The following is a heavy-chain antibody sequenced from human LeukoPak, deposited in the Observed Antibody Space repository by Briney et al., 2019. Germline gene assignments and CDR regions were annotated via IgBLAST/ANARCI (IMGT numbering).Heavy chain of an antibody. J-gene: IGHJ5*01. CDR1: GYSFSNYW. V-gene: IGHV5-51*01. CDR2: IYPGDSDT. Sequence: GESLKISCKGSGYSFSNYWIAWVRQMPGKGLEWMGIIYPGDSDTKYSRSFQGQVIISADKSTTTAYLQWSGLKASDTAMYYCARRQAAAVNWFDSWGQGTLVTVSS. D-gene: IGHD6-25*01. CDR3: ARRQAAAVNWFDS.